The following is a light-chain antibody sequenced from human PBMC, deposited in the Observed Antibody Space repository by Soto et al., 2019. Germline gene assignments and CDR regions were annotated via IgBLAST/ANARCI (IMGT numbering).Light chain of an antibody. J-gene: IGKJ1*01. V-gene: IGKV1-5*01. Sequence: DIQMTQSPSTLSASVGDRVTITCRASQSISSWLAWYQQKPGKAPKLLIYDASSLESGVPSRFSGSGSGTDFTLTINNLQPEDFATYYCQQSVTTPRTFGQGTKVDIK. CDR3: QQSVTTPRT. CDR1: QSISSW. CDR2: DAS.